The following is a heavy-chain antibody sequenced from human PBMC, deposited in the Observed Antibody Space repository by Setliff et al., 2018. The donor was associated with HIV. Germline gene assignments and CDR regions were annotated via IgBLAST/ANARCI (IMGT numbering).Heavy chain of an antibody. Sequence: ASVKVSCKASGYTFTSYAMNWVRQAPGQGLEWMGWINTNTGNPTYAQGFTGRFVFSSDTSVSTAYLQISSLKAEDTAVYYCARRPPASIAVAGTLAFDIWGQGTMVTVSS. CDR2: INTNTGNP. V-gene: IGHV7-4-1*02. J-gene: IGHJ3*02. D-gene: IGHD6-19*01. CDR1: GYTFTSYA. CDR3: ARRPPASIAVAGTLAFDI.